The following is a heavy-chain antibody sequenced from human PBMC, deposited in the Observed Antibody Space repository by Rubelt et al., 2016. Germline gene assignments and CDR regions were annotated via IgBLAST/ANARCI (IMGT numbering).Heavy chain of an antibody. V-gene: IGHV3-23*01. J-gene: IGHJ4*02. Sequence: VSAISGSGGSTYYADSVKGRFTISRDNSKNTLYLQMNSLKTEDTAVYYCTTVYSYGQPLDYWGQGTLVTVSS. D-gene: IGHD5-18*01. CDR3: TTVYSYGQPLDY. CDR2: ISGSGGST.